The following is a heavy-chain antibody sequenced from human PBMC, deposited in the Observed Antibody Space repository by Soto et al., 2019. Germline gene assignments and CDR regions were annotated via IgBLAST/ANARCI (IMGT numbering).Heavy chain of an antibody. CDR3: ARDLGIAVAGRTYYYYGMDV. CDR1: EDSVSSNSAA. D-gene: IGHD6-19*01. V-gene: IGHV6-1*01. Sequence: SQTLSLTCAISEDSVSSNSAAWNWIRQSPSRGLEWLGRTYYRSKWYNDYAVSVKSRITINPDTSKNQFSLQLNSVTPEDTAVYYCARDLGIAVAGRTYYYYGMDVWGQGTTVTVSS. CDR2: TYYRSKWYN. J-gene: IGHJ6*02.